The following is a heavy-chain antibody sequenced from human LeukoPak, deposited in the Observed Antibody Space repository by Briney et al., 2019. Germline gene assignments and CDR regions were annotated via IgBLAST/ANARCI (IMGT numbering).Heavy chain of an antibody. CDR2: ISACNGNT. CDR3: ARSIRYSSGWYVFY. Sequence: GASVKVSCKASGYTFTSYGISWVRQAPGQGLEWMGWISACNGNTNYAQKLQGRVTMTTDTSTSTAYMELRSLRSDDTAVYYCARSIRYSSGWYVFYWGQGTLVTVSS. CDR1: GYTFTSYG. J-gene: IGHJ4*02. D-gene: IGHD6-19*01. V-gene: IGHV1-18*01.